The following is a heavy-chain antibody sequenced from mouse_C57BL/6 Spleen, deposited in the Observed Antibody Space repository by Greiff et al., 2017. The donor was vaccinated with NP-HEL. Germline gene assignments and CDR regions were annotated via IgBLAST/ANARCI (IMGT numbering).Heavy chain of an antibody. V-gene: IGHV1-55*01. D-gene: IGHD2-1*01. J-gene: IGHJ2*01. CDR3: ARSPCGNCPRLDY. Sequence: QVQLQQPGAELVKPGASVKMSCKASGYTFTSYWITWVKRRPGPGLEWIGEIYPGSGSTHSNEKLKSKATLTVDTSSSTAYMQLSSLTSDGAAVYYCARSPCGNCPRLDYWGQGTTLTVSS. CDR1: GYTFTSYW. CDR2: IYPGSGST.